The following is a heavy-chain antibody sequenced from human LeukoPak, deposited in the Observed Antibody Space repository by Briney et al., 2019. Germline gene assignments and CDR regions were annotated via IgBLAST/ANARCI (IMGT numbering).Heavy chain of an antibody. CDR2: ISYDGSNK. Sequence: GGSLRLSCAASGFSFSSYNMNWVRQAPGKGLEWVAVISYDGSNKYYADSVKGRFTISRDNSKNTLYLQMNSLRAEDTAVYYCAKDSVAGTWIMDVWGKGTTVTVSS. J-gene: IGHJ6*03. CDR1: GFSFSSYN. D-gene: IGHD6-19*01. V-gene: IGHV3-30*18. CDR3: AKDSVAGTWIMDV.